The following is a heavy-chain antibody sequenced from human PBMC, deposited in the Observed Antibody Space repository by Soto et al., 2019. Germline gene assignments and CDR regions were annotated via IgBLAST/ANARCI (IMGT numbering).Heavy chain of an antibody. CDR2: ISGSADAT. CDR1: GFTFSTYA. J-gene: IGHJ4*02. V-gene: IGHV3-23*01. D-gene: IGHD2-2*01. Sequence: EVQLLESGGGLVQTGGSLRLCCAASGFTFSTYAMSWVRQAPGKGLEWVSTISGSADATFYADSVKGRFAIFRDNSRTMFYLQMNILRAEDTAVYYCAKGGDGYCSTTSCLFHFDYWGPGTLATVSS. CDR3: AKGGDGYCSTTSCLFHFDY.